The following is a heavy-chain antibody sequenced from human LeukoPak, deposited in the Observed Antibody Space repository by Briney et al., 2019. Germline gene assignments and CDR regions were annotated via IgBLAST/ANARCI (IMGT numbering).Heavy chain of an antibody. J-gene: IGHJ4*02. Sequence: PGGSLRLSCAASGFTFSSYSMNWVRQAPGKGLEWVSYISSSSSTIYYADSVKGRFTISRDNAKNSLYLQMNSLRAGDTAVYYWARDGSYDFWSGFYDYGGEGALVTVSS. CDR3: ARDGSYDFWSGFYDY. D-gene: IGHD3-3*01. CDR2: ISSSSSTI. CDR1: GFTFSSYS. V-gene: IGHV3-48*04.